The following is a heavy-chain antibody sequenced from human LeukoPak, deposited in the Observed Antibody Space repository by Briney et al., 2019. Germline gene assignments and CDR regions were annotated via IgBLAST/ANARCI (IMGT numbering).Heavy chain of an antibody. J-gene: IGHJ3*02. CDR1: GSTFSSYW. D-gene: IGHD3-3*01. V-gene: IGHV3-7*01. CDR2: IKQDGSEK. Sequence: GGSLRLSCAASGSTFSSYWMSWVRQAPGKGLEWVANIKQDGSEKYYVDSVKGRFTISRDNAKNSLYLQMNSLRAEDTAVYYCARSPPPTYDFWSGYYTSAFDIWGQGTMVTVSS. CDR3: ARSPPPTYDFWSGYYTSAFDI.